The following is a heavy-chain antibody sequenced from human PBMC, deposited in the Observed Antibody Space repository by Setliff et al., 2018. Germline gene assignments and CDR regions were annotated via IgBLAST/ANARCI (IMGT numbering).Heavy chain of an antibody. D-gene: IGHD5-18*01. V-gene: IGHV3-48*03. CDR3: ARTEYSYRYGSDYYYYGMDV. CDR1: GFTFSGYY. CDR2: ISSSGSTI. Sequence: LRLSCAASGFTFSGYYMQWVRQAPGKGLEWVSYISSSGSTIYYADSVKGRFTISRDNAKNSLYLQMNSLRAEDTAVYYCARTEYSYRYGSDYYYYGMDVWGQGTTVTVSS. J-gene: IGHJ6*02.